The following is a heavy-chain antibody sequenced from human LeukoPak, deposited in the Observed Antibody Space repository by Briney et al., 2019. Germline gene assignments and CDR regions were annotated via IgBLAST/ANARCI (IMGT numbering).Heavy chain of an antibody. V-gene: IGHV5-51*01. J-gene: IGHJ5*02. Sequence: GESLKISCKGSGYNFITYWIIWVRQMPGEGLELMGIIYPGDSNTRYSPSFQGQVTISADKSISTAYLQWSSLKASDTAMYYCARDFRWFDPWGQGTLVTVSS. CDR1: GYNFITYW. D-gene: IGHD3-3*01. CDR2: IYPGDSNT. CDR3: ARDFRWFDP.